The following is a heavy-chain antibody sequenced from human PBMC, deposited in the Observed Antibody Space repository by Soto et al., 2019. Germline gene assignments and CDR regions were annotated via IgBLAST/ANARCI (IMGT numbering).Heavy chain of an antibody. CDR2: FYYSGST. V-gene: IGHV4-39*01. J-gene: IGHJ6*02. D-gene: IGHD6-6*01. Sequence: SETLSLTCTVSGGSISSSSYSWGWIRQPPGKGPEWIGTFYYSGSTYYNPSLKSRVTISVDTSKNQFFLKLSSVTAADTAVYYCARLHGFFIYCSCAGRDALAVRARGTSVPVS. CDR3: ARLHGFFIYCSCAGRDALAV. CDR1: GGSISSSSYS.